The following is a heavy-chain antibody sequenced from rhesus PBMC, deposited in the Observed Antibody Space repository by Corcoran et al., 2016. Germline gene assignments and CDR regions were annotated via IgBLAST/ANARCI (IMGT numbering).Heavy chain of an antibody. CDR1: GGSISSTY. CDR2: IRIGGST. CDR3: AKIWNYSDY. Sequence: QVQLQQWGDGLVKPSETLSLTCAVYGGSISSTYWSWIRHPPGTGLEWIGRIRIGGSTNYNPSRKSRVTISIDTSKNQFSLKLRSVTAADTAVYYCAKIWNYSDYWGQGVLVTVSS. J-gene: IGHJ4*01. V-gene: IGHV4-160*01. D-gene: IGHD2-15*01.